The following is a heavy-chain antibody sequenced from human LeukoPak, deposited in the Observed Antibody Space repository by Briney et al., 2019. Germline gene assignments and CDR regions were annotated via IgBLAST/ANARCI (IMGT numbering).Heavy chain of an antibody. CDR3: ARGEEASLEEITIFGVVIPYDY. CDR1: GYTFTGYY. J-gene: IGHJ4*02. V-gene: IGHV1-2*02. D-gene: IGHD3-3*01. Sequence: ASVKVSCKASGYTFTGYYKHWVRQAPGQGLEWMGWINPNSGGTNYAQKFQGRVTMTRDTSISTAYMELSRLRSDDTAVYYCARGEEASLEEITIFGVVIPYDYWGQGTLVTVSS. CDR2: INPNSGGT.